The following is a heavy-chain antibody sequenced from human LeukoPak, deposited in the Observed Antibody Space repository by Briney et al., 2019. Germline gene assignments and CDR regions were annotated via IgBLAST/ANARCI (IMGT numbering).Heavy chain of an antibody. Sequence: PAGSLSLSCAASGFTISSYCLHWVRQVPGEGLVWVSRINSDGSSTAYADSVKGRFTISRDNAKNTLNLQMNSLRVEDTAVYFCAREGRVTGYDFDYWGQGTLVTVSS. V-gene: IGHV3-74*03. CDR1: GFTISSYC. CDR3: AREGRVTGYDFDY. D-gene: IGHD5-12*01. J-gene: IGHJ4*02. CDR2: INSDGSST.